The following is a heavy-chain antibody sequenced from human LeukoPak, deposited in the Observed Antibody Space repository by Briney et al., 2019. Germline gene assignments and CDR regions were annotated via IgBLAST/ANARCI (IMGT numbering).Heavy chain of an antibody. V-gene: IGHV3-7*01. Sequence: GESLKISCGASGFNFNNYWMSWVRQAPGKGLEWLASIKEDGSEKYYVDSVKGRFTISRGNSKNLVYLQMNNLGAADTAVYSCAATPHFYYFDFWGRGTLVTVSS. CDR3: AATPHFYYFDF. CDR1: GFNFNNYW. J-gene: IGHJ4*02. CDR2: IKEDGSEK.